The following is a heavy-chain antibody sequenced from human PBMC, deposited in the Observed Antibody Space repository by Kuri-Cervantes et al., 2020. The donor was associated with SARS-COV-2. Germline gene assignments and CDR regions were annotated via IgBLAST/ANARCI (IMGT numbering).Heavy chain of an antibody. V-gene: IGHV3-30*04. J-gene: IGHJ6*03. D-gene: IGHD6-19*01. CDR1: GFTFSSNA. Sequence: GESLKISCAASGFTFSSNAMHWVRQAPGKGLEWVAVISYDGSNKYYADSVKGRFTISRDNSKSTLSLQMNSLRAEDTAVYYCARGVGSSGWYPLGGYYYYYMDVWGKGTTVTVSS. CDR3: ARGVGSSGWYPLGGYYYYYMDV. CDR2: ISYDGSNK.